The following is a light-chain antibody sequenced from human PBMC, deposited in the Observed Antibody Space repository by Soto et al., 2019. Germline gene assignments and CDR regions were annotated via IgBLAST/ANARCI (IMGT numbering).Light chain of an antibody. J-gene: IGKJ3*01. CDR2: TIS. Sequence: DIQMTQSPSSLSASVGGRVTITCRASQDIGTSLDWFQQKPGTAPKRLIYTISDLQSGVPSRFSGGGSGTEFALTISSLQPEDSATYYCLQHYAFPFTFGPGTKVHV. CDR1: QDIGTS. V-gene: IGKV1-17*01. CDR3: LQHYAFPFT.